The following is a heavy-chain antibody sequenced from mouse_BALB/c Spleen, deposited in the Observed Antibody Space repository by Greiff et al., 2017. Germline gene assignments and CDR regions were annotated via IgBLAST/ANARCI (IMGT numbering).Heavy chain of an antibody. CDR2: IDPVNGST. Sequence: DVKLQESGAGLVQPGASVKFSCTASGFTFRDYDMHWVKQRPGQGLEWIGCIDPVNGSTKYDPKFKGKATITADNASNTDYLQLSSLTSEDTAVYYCARKVTTEFDDWGEGTMVTVSA. CDR3: ARKVTTEFDD. D-gene: IGHD2-2*01. CDR1: GFTFRDYD. V-gene: IGHV14-3*02. J-gene: IGHJ3*01.